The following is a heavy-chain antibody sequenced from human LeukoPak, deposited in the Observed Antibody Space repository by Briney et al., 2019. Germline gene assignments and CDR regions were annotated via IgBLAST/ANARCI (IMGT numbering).Heavy chain of an antibody. V-gene: IGHV4-34*01. CDR3: ARVAPYEGSSGWYDLDH. D-gene: IGHD6-19*01. J-gene: IGHJ4*02. CDR1: GGSFSGYY. Sequence: SETLSLTCAVYGGSFSGYYWSWIRQPPGKGLEWIGEINHSGSTNYNPSLKSRVTISVDTSKNQFSLKLSSVTAADTAVYYCARVAPYEGSSGWYDLDHWGQGTLVTVSS. CDR2: INHSGST.